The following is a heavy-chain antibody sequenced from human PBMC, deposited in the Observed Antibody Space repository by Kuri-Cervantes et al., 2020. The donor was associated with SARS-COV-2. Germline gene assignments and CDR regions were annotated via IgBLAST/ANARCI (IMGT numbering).Heavy chain of an antibody. J-gene: IGHJ6*03. V-gene: IGHV4-61*02. CDR2: IYTSGST. CDR3: ARGRRYCSGGSCWRYYYYYMDV. Sequence: LRLSCTVSGGSISSGSYCWSWIRQPAGKGLEWIGRIYTSGSTNYNPSLKSRVTISVDTSKNQFSLKLSSVTAADTAVYYCARGRRYCSGGSCWRYYYYYMDVWGKGTTVTVSS. CDR1: GGSISSGSYC. D-gene: IGHD2-15*01.